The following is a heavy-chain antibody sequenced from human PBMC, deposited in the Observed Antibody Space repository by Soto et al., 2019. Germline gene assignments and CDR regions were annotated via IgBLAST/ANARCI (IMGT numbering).Heavy chain of an antibody. CDR2: ITWNSGSR. CDR3: AKRKGDLEILKTTVTTSGGPFHI. D-gene: IGHD4-17*01. CDR1: GFTFDDYA. V-gene: IGHV3-9*01. Sequence: EVQLVESGGGLVQPGRSLRLSCAASGFTFDDYAMHWVRQAPGKGPEWVSGITWNSGSRGYAESVKGRFTISRDNAKNSLYLQRNSLRTEDTALYYWAKRKGDLEILKTTVTTSGGPFHIWGQGTMVTVSS. J-gene: IGHJ3*02.